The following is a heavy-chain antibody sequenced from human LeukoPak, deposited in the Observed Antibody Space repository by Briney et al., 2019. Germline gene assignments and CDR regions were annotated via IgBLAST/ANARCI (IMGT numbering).Heavy chain of an antibody. CDR3: AKGDWGDY. J-gene: IGHJ4*02. Sequence: PGGSLRLSCAASGFTFDNYAMHWVRQVPGKGLEWVSGISWNTSSIGYADSVKGRFTISRDNAKNSLYLQMNSLRPEDTALYYCAKGDWGDYWGQGTLVTVSS. V-gene: IGHV3-9*01. D-gene: IGHD2-21*02. CDR2: ISWNTSSI. CDR1: GFTFDNYA.